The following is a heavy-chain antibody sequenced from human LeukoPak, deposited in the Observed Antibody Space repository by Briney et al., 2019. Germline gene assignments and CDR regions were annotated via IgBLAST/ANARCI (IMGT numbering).Heavy chain of an antibody. J-gene: IGHJ4*02. D-gene: IGHD1-26*01. CDR2: IYYSGSN. Sequence: SETLSLTRTVSGGSVNSGSYYWSWIRQPPGKGLEWIGYIYYSGSNNYNPSLKSRVTISVDTSKNQFSLKLSSVTAADTAVYYCARDGVGATNFDYWGQGTLVTVSS. CDR3: ARDGVGATNFDY. V-gene: IGHV4-61*01. CDR1: GGSVNSGSYY.